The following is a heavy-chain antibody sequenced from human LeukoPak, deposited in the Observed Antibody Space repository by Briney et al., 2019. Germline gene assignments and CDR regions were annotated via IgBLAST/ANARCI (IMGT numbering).Heavy chain of an antibody. V-gene: IGHV3-15*01. CDR2: IKSKTDGGTT. Sequence: PGGSLRLSCAASGFTFSNAWMSWVRQAPGKGLEWVGRIKSKTDGGTTDYAAPVKGRFTISRDDSKNTLYLQMNSLKTEDTAVYYCTTDPLPLEQWLVLTEVLDYWGQGTLVTVSS. CDR3: TTDPLPLEQWLVLTEVLDY. J-gene: IGHJ4*02. CDR1: GFTFSNAW. D-gene: IGHD6-19*01.